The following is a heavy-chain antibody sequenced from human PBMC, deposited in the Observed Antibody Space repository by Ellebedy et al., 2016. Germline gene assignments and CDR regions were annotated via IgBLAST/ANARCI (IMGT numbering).Heavy chain of an antibody. CDR2: IDPRDSNS. CDR3: VRHALGDSGWWYFDL. V-gene: IGHV5-10-1*01. Sequence: GESLKISCQGSGYNFADYWITWVRQMPGKGLEWMGKIDPRDSNSDYSPSFQGHVTISADRSIRTAYLQWSSLKASDTAMYYCVRHALGDSGWWYFDLWGRGTLVTVSS. D-gene: IGHD5-12*01. J-gene: IGHJ2*01. CDR1: GYNFADYW.